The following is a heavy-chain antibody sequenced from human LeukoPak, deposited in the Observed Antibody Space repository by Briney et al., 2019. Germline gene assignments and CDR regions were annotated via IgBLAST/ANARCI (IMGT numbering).Heavy chain of an antibody. V-gene: IGHV3-7*04. CDR1: GFTFSGYA. D-gene: IGHD5-24*01. CDR3: TRVGYIDEGIDY. J-gene: IGHJ4*02. Sequence: GGSLRLSCAGSGFTFSGYAMHWVRQAPGKGLEWVANIKQDGSKKSYVDSVKGRFTISRDNAKNSLYLQMSSLRAEDTAIYYCTRVGYIDEGIDYWGQGTLVTVSS. CDR2: IKQDGSKK.